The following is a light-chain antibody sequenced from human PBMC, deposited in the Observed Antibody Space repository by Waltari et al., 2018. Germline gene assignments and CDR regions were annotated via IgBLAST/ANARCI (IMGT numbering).Light chain of an antibody. Sequence: ELVLTQSPGTLPLSPGERATLSCRSSQSIGRYFVWYQQKPGQAPRLLIYAASSRATGIPDRFSGSGSGTDFSLTISRLEPEDFAVYYCQNHERLPATFGQGTKVEIK. CDR1: QSIGRY. CDR3: QNHERLPAT. V-gene: IGKV3-20*01. CDR2: AAS. J-gene: IGKJ1*01.